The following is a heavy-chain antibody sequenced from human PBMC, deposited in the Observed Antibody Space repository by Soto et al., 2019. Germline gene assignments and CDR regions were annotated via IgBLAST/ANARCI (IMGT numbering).Heavy chain of an antibody. CDR1: GGTFSSYT. Sequence: SVKVSCKASGGTFSSYTISWVRQAPGQGLEWMGRIIPILGIANYAQKFQGRVTITADKSTSTAYMELSSLRSEDTAVYYCARERIVVVPAAPIIYNWFDPWGQGTLVTV. J-gene: IGHJ5*02. D-gene: IGHD2-2*01. CDR2: IIPILGIA. CDR3: ARERIVVVPAAPIIYNWFDP. V-gene: IGHV1-69*02.